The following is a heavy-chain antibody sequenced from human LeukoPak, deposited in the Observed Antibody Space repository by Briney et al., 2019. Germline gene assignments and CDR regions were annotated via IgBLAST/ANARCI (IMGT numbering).Heavy chain of an antibody. Sequence: PGGSLRLSCAASGFNPSVYWMSWVRQAPGKGLEWVANINQDESEKYYVDSVEGRFTISRDKAKNSLYLEMNSLRVEDTALYYCARIVCTETTYRPLDIWGQGTMVTVSS. CDR3: ARIVCTETTYRPLDI. D-gene: IGHD4-17*01. CDR1: GFNPSVYW. J-gene: IGHJ3*02. V-gene: IGHV3-7*01. CDR2: INQDESEK.